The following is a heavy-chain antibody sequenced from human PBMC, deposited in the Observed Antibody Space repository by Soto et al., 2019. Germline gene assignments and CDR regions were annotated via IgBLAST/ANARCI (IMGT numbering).Heavy chain of an antibody. V-gene: IGHV3-23*01. CDR1: GFTFSTYA. CDR3: AKDGAYSSSSLYYFDY. D-gene: IGHD6-6*01. CDR2: ISGSGDRT. J-gene: IGHJ4*02. Sequence: EVQLLESGGGLVQPGGSLRLSCAASGFTFSTYAMNWVRQAPGKGLEWVSAISGSGDRTYYADSVRGRFTISKDSSKNTLYLQMNSLRAEDTAVYYCAKDGAYSSSSLYYFDYWGQGTLGTVSS.